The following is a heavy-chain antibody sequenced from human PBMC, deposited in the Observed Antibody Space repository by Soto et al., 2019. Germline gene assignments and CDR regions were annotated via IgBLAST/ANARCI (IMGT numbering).Heavy chain of an antibody. V-gene: IGHV1-24*01. CDR2: FDPEDGET. Sequence: ASVKVSGKVSGYTLTELSMHWVRQAPGKGLEWMGGFDPEDGETIYAQKFQGRVTMTEDTSTDTAYMELSSLRSEDTAVYYCATARIQYSSSWYPLFDYWGQGTLVIVSS. D-gene: IGHD6-13*01. J-gene: IGHJ4*02. CDR1: GYTLTELS. CDR3: ATARIQYSSSWYPLFDY.